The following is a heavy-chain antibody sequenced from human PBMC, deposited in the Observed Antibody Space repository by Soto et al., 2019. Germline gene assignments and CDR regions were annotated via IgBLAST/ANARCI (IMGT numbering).Heavy chain of an antibody. J-gene: IGHJ4*02. V-gene: IGHV3-48*02. Sequence: EVQLVESGGGLVQPGGSLRLSCAASGFTFSSYSMNWVRQAPGKGLEWVSYISSSSSTIYYAHSVKGRFTISRDNAKNSRDLQMNSVRDEATAVYYCARDPWTYGNFDYWGQGTLVTVSS. CDR2: ISSSSSTI. CDR1: GFTFSSYS. D-gene: IGHD1-1*01. CDR3: ARDPWTYGNFDY.